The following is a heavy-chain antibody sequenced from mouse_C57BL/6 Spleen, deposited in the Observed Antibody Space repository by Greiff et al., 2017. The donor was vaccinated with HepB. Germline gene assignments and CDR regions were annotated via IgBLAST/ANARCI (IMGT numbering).Heavy chain of an antibody. CDR2: ISGGGGNT. V-gene: IGHV5-9*01. D-gene: IGHD1-1*01. CDR1: GFTFSSYT. J-gene: IGHJ2*01. Sequence: DVKLVDSGGGLVKPGGSLKLSCAASGFTFSSYTMSWVRQTPEKRLEWVATISGGGGNTYYPDSVKGRFTISRDNAKNTLYLQMSSLRSEDTDLYYCARQGPHISLDYWGQGTTLTVSA. CDR3: ARQGPHISLDY.